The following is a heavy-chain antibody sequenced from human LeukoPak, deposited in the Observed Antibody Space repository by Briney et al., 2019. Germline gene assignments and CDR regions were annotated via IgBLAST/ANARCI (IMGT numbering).Heavy chain of an antibody. CDR3: ARAVVLYYDGSGYSTRFDY. D-gene: IGHD3-22*01. CDR2: ISYSGST. J-gene: IGHJ4*02. V-gene: IGHV4-59*01. CDR1: GVSISSYY. Sequence: SETLSLTCTVSGVSISSYYWGWIRQPPGEGLEWIGYISYSGSTNYNPSLKSRVTISLDTSKNQFSLKLRSVTAADTAMYYCARAVVLYYDGSGYSTRFDYWGQGTLVTVSS.